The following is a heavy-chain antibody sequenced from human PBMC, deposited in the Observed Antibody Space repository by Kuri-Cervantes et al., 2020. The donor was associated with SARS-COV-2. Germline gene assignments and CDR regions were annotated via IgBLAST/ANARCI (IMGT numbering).Heavy chain of an antibody. CDR2: IYYNGTT. CDR1: GGSVNSYY. CDR3: ARHFYGGKAIFQY. D-gene: IGHD4-23*01. J-gene: IGHJ4*02. V-gene: IGHV4-59*08. Sequence: SETLSLTCTVFGGSVNSYYWTWIRQPPGKGLEWVGSIYYNGTTNYNPSLKSRVTMSFDTSKNQFSLKLSSVTAADTAVYYGARHFYGGKAIFQYWGQGTRVTVSS.